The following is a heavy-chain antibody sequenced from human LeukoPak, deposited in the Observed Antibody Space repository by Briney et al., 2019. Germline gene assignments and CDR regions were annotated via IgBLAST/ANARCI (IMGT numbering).Heavy chain of an antibody. CDR2: INHSGST. Sequence: SETLSLTCALYGGSFSGYYWSLIRQPPGKGLEWIGEINHSGSTNYNPSLKSRVTISVDTSKNQFSLKVNSVTAADTAVYYCARDNPYGSGTDYWGQGTLVTVSS. CDR3: ARDNPYGSGTDY. J-gene: IGHJ4*02. V-gene: IGHV4-34*01. CDR1: GGSFSGYY. D-gene: IGHD3-10*01.